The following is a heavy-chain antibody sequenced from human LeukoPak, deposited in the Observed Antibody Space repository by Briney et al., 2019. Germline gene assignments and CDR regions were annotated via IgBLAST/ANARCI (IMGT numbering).Heavy chain of an antibody. Sequence: GGSLRLSCAASGFTFRNYAMYWVRQAPGEGLEWVAFTNYDGSDRCYADSVKGRFTVSRDNPKNTLYLQMNSLRTEDTAVYYCAKDLPDRYSLEYWGQGTMVTVPS. D-gene: IGHD2-15*01. CDR1: GFTFRNYA. CDR2: TNYDGSDR. J-gene: IGHJ4*02. V-gene: IGHV3-30*02. CDR3: AKDLPDRYSLEY.